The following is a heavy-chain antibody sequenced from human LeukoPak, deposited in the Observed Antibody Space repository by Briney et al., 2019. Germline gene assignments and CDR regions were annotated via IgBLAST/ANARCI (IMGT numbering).Heavy chain of an antibody. CDR3: AKAPTVGPTGGYYGMDV. J-gene: IGHJ6*02. D-gene: IGHD4-23*01. Sequence: GGSLRLSCAASGFTFSSYAMSWVRQAPGKGLEWVSAISGSGGSTYYADSVKGRFTISRDNSKNTLYLQMNSLRAEDTAVYYCAKAPTVGPTGGYYGMDVWAQGTTVTVPS. V-gene: IGHV3-23*01. CDR1: GFTFSSYA. CDR2: ISGSGGST.